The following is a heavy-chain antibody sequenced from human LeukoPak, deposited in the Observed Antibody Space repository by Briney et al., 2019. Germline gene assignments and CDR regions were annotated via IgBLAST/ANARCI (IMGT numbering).Heavy chain of an antibody. CDR3: ARDKGQQLWNYYYYYYMDV. V-gene: IGHV1-18*01. J-gene: IGHJ6*03. CDR2: ISAYNGNT. Sequence: ASVKVSCKASGYTFTSYGISWVRQAPGQGLEWMGWISAYNGNTNYAQKLQGRVTMTTDTSTSTAYMELRSLRSDDTAVYYCARDKGQQLWNYYYYYYMDVWGKGTTVTVSS. CDR1: GYTFTSYG. D-gene: IGHD5-18*01.